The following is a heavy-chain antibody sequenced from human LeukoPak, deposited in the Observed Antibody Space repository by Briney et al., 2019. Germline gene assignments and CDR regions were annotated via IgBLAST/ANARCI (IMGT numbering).Heavy chain of an antibody. Sequence: GGSLRLSCAASGFNFNNYAMTWVRQAPGKGLEWVSSISPSAVSTFYADSVQGRFTISKDYSKNTLYLQMSSLRAGDTAVYYCARVPNTGSYFVEFWGQGSQVTVSS. CDR3: ARVPNTGSYFVEF. CDR2: ISPSAVST. D-gene: IGHD1-26*01. J-gene: IGHJ4*02. V-gene: IGHV3-23*01. CDR1: GFNFNNYA.